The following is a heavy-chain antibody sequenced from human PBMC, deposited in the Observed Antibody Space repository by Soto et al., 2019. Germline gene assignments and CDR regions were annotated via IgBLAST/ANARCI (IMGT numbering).Heavy chain of an antibody. CDR1: GGSISSYY. CDR3: ARLPYDFWSGYRIPNDY. V-gene: IGHV4-59*08. J-gene: IGHJ4*02. CDR2: IYYSGST. Sequence: SETLSLTCTVSGGSISSYYWSWIRQPPGKGLEWIGYIYYSGSTNYNPSLKSRVTISVDTSKNQFSLKLSSVTAADTAVYYCARLPYDFWSGYRIPNDYWGQGTLVTVSS. D-gene: IGHD3-3*01.